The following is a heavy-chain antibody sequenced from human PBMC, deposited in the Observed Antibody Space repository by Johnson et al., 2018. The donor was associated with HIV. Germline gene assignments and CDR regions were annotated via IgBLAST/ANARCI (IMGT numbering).Heavy chain of an antibody. CDR2: IKQDGSEK. D-gene: IGHD3-3*01. J-gene: IGHJ3*02. CDR1: GFTFDDYG. CDR3: ARGPILEWLSGDGFDM. Sequence: VQLVESGGGVVRPGGSLRLSCAASGFTFDDYGMSWVRQAPGKGLEWVANIKQDGSEKYYVDSVKGRFTISRDNAKNSLYLQMNSLRAEDTAMYYCARGPILEWLSGDGFDMWGQGTMVTVYS. V-gene: IGHV3-7*01.